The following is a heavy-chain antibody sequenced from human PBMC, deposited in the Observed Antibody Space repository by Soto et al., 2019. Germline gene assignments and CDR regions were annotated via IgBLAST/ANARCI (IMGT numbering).Heavy chain of an antibody. D-gene: IGHD3-22*01. V-gene: IGHV4-34*01. J-gene: IGHJ4*02. CDR3: ARALVVIPFDY. Sequence: SETLSLTCAVYGGSFSGYYWSWIRQPPGKGLEWIGEINHSGSTNYNPSLKSRVTISVDTSKNQFSLKLSSVTAADTAVYYCARALVVIPFDYWGQGTLVTVSS. CDR2: INHSGST. CDR1: GGSFSGYY.